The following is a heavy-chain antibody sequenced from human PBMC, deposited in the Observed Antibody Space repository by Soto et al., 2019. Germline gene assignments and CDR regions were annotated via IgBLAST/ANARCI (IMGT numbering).Heavy chain of an antibody. D-gene: IGHD4-4*01. V-gene: IGHV4-39*01. Sequence: QLQLQESGPGLVKPSETLSLTCTVSGGSISSSSYYWGWIRQPPGKGLEWIGSIYYSGSTYYNPSLKSRVTISVDTSKNQFSLKLSSVTAADTAVYYCARQYKSVISSSFDPWGQGTLVTVSS. CDR2: IYYSGST. CDR1: GGSISSSSYY. CDR3: ARQYKSVISSSFDP. J-gene: IGHJ5*02.